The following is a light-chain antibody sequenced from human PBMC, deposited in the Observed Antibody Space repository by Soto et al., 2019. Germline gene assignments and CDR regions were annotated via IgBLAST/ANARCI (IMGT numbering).Light chain of an antibody. CDR2: DAS. CDR1: QSISSW. CDR3: QQYNSYWT. J-gene: IGKJ1*01. V-gene: IGKV1-5*01. Sequence: DIQMTQSPSTLSASVGDRVTITCRASQSISSWLAWYQQKPGKAPKLLIYDASSLESGVPSRFSGSGSGIEFTLTSSSLQPDDFATYYGQQYNSYWTVRQGTKVEIK.